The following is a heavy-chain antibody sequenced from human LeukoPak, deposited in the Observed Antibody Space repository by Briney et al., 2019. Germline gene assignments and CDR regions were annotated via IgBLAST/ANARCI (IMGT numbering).Heavy chain of an antibody. CDR1: GYSISSGYY. V-gene: IGHV4-38-2*02. D-gene: IGHD1-1*01. Sequence: SETLSLTCTVSGYSISSGYYWGWIRQPPGKGLEWIGSGSTYYNPSLKSRVTISVDTSKNQFSLQLSSVTAADTAVYYCAGDVMSTALDAFDVWGQGTVVTVSS. CDR3: AGDVMSTALDAFDV. J-gene: IGHJ3*01. CDR2: SGST.